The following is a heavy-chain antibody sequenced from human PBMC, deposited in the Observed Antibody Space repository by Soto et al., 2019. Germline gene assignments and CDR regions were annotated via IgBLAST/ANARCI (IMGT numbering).Heavy chain of an antibody. CDR1: GGTFSSYT. V-gene: IGHV1-69*04. CDR2: IIPILGIA. D-gene: IGHD2-2*01. Sequence: ASVKVSCKASGGTFSSYTISWVRQAPGQGLEWMGRIIPILGIANYAQKFQGRVTITADKSTSTAYMELSSLRSEDTAVYYCARDQCSSTSCYDYFDYWGQGTLVTVSS. CDR3: ARDQCSSTSCYDYFDY. J-gene: IGHJ4*02.